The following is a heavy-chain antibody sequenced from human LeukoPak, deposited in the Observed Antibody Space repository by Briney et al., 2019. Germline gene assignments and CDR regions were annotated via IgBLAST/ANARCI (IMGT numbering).Heavy chain of an antibody. Sequence: GASVKVSCKASGYTFTTYNINWVRQATGQGLEWMGWMNPNTGNTGYAQKFQGRVTVTRDTSISAAYMDLSSLRSEDTAVYYCARGFWGVDYHYLDVWGKGTTVIVSS. V-gene: IGHV1-8*01. CDR1: GYTFTTYN. J-gene: IGHJ6*03. CDR2: MNPNTGNT. D-gene: IGHD3-16*01. CDR3: ARGFWGVDYHYLDV.